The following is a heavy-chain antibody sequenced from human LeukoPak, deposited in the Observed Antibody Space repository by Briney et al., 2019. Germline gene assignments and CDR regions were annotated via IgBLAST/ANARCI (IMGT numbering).Heavy chain of an antibody. J-gene: IGHJ4*02. Sequence: GGSLRLSCAGSGFTFRTYAMSWVRQAPGKGLEWVSVIGGDGLNTYYADSVKGRFTISRDNSKNTLYLQMSSLRAEDTAVYYCARGGSYYYGSGRDFDYWGQGTLVTVSS. CDR1: GFTFRTYA. V-gene: IGHV3-23*01. CDR3: ARGGSYYYGSGRDFDY. CDR2: IGGDGLNT. D-gene: IGHD3-10*01.